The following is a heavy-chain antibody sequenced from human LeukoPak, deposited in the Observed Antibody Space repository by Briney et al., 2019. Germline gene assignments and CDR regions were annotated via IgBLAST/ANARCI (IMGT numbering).Heavy chain of an antibody. D-gene: IGHD4-17*01. V-gene: IGHV3-48*03. CDR2: ISSSGSTI. J-gene: IGHJ3*02. CDR3: ARDRYGDYGPDAFDI. Sequence: GGSLRLSCAASGFTFSSYEMNWVRQAPGKGLEWVSYISSSGSTIYYADSVKGRFTISRDNAKNSLYLQMNSLRAEDTAVYYCARDRYGDYGPDAFDIWGQGTMVTVSS. CDR1: GFTFSSYE.